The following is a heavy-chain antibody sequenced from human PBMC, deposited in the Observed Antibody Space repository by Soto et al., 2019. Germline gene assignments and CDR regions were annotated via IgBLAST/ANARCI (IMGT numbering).Heavy chain of an antibody. V-gene: IGHV2-5*02. D-gene: IGHD6-13*01. CDR1: GFSLSTSGVG. Sequence: ASGPTLVNPTQTLTLTCTFSGFSLSTSGVGVGWIRQPPGKALEWLALIYWDDDKRYSPSLKSRHTITKDTTKNQVVLTMTNMDPVDTATYYCAHSGSSSRHPSYYYYGMDVWGQGTTVTVSS. CDR2: IYWDDDK. J-gene: IGHJ6*02. CDR3: AHSGSSSRHPSYYYYGMDV.